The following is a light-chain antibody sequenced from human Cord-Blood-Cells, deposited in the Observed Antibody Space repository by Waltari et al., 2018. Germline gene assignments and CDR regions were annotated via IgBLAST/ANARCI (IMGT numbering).Light chain of an antibody. CDR3: QQSYSTPWT. V-gene: IGKV1-39*01. J-gene: IGKJ1*01. CDR2: AAS. Sequence: DIQMTQSLSSLSASVGDRVTITCRASQSISSYLNWYQQKPGKAPNPLIYAASSLQSGVPSRFSGSGSGTDFTLTISSLQPEDFATYYCQQSYSTPWTFGQGTKVEIK. CDR1: QSISSY.